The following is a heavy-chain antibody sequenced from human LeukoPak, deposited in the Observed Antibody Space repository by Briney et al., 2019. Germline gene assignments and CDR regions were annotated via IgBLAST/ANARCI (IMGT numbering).Heavy chain of an antibody. J-gene: IGHJ5*02. CDR1: GFTFSSYA. V-gene: IGHV3-23*01. CDR3: AKFRGQEMAVLPAAIPNWFDP. Sequence: AGGSLRLSCAASGFTFSSYAMSWVRQAPGKGLEWVSAISGSGGSTYYADSVKGRFTISRDNSKNTLYLQMNSLRAEDTAVYYCAKFRGQEMAVLPAAIPNWFDPWGQGTLVTVSS. D-gene: IGHD2-2*01. CDR2: ISGSGGST.